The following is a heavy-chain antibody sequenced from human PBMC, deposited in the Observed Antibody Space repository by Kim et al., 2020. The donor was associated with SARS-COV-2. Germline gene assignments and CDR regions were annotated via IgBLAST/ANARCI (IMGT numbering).Heavy chain of an antibody. D-gene: IGHD3-22*01. J-gene: IGHJ6*02. V-gene: IGHV3-66*01. CDR3: ARDHDYYDSSGYYYVKDYYYYGMDV. CDR1: GFTVSSNY. Sequence: GGSLRLSCAASGFTVSSNYMSWVRQAPGKGLEWVSVIYSGGSTYYADSVKGRFTISRDNSKNTLYLQKNSLRAEDTAVYYCARDHDYYDSSGYYYVKDYYYYGMDVWGQGTTVTVSS. CDR2: IYSGGST.